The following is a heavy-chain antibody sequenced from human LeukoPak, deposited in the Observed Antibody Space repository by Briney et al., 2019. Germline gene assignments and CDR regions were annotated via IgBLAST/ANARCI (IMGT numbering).Heavy chain of an antibody. J-gene: IGHJ5*02. CDR2: IYTSGST. Sequence: SQTRSLTCTVSGGSISSGSYYWSWIRQPAGKGLEWIGRIYTSGSTNYNPSLKSRVTISVDTSKNQFSLKLSSVTAADTAVYYCARAEGGYYDSSGDYWFDPWGQGTLVTVSS. CDR1: GGSISSGSYY. V-gene: IGHV4-61*02. CDR3: ARAEGGYYDSSGDYWFDP. D-gene: IGHD3-22*01.